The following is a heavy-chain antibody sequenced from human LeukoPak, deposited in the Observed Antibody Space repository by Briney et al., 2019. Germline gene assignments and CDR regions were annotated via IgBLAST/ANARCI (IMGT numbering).Heavy chain of an antibody. CDR3: ARLDSYAPVPGY. Sequence: PGGSLRLSCAASGFTFSDYYMSWIRQAPGQGLEWVSYISSSSSYTNYADSVKGRFTISRDNAKNSLYLQMNSLRAEDTAVYYCARLDSYAPVPGYWGQGTLVTVSS. V-gene: IGHV3-11*03. CDR1: GFTFSDYY. J-gene: IGHJ4*02. D-gene: IGHD5-18*01. CDR2: ISSSSSYT.